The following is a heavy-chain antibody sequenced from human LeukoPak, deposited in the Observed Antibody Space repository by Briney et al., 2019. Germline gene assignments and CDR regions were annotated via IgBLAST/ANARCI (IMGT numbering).Heavy chain of an antibody. D-gene: IGHD3-9*01. CDR3: ASVEDYDILTGFDY. Sequence: GGSLRLSCVASGFTFSSYAMSWVRQAPGKGLEWVASFCGSGGSIYYADLVKRGFTIFGANYKNTLHLQINSLSAENTAMYYSASVEDYDILTGFDYWGQGILVTVSS. CDR2: FCGSGGSI. CDR1: GFTFSSYA. J-gene: IGHJ4*02. V-gene: IGHV3-23*01.